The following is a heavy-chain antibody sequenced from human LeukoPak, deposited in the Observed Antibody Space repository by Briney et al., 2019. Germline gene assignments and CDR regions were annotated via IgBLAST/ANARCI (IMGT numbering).Heavy chain of an antibody. CDR2: IYYRGST. J-gene: IGHJ6*03. CDR1: GGSISSYY. CDR3: ARVATYYYYYMDV. Sequence: KPSETLSLTCTVSGGSISSYYWNWIRQPPGKVLEWIGYIYYRGSTTYSPSLKSRVTISVDTSENQFSLKLTSVTAADTAVYYCARVATYYYYYMDVWGKGTTVTVSS. D-gene: IGHD5-12*01. V-gene: IGHV4-59*01.